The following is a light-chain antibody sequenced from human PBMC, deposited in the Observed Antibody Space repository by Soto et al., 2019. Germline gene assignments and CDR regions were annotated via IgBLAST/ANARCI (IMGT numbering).Light chain of an antibody. Sequence: QSVLTQPPSASATPGQRVTISCSVSSSNIGSRTVNWYQQLPGSAPKLLVYNDNQRPSGVPDRFSGSKSGTSASLAISGLQSEDEADYYCAAWDDSLHVIFGGGTKLTVL. V-gene: IGLV1-44*01. CDR3: AAWDDSLHVI. J-gene: IGLJ2*01. CDR1: SSNIGSRT. CDR2: NDN.